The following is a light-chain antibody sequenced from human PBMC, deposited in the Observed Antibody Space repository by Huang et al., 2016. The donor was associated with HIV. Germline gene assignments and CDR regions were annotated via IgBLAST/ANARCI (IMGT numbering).Light chain of an antibody. CDR3: QQYYSSPQT. J-gene: IGKJ1*01. Sequence: DIIMTQSPDSLAVSLGERATLNCRSSQSVYSSSTSKDYMAGFQQKPGQPPRLLLFWASTREAGVPDRFSGRGSGTHFTLTIANLEAEDAAIYYCQQYYSSPQTFGQGTRVEVK. CDR2: WAS. CDR1: QSVYSSSTSKDY. V-gene: IGKV4-1*01.